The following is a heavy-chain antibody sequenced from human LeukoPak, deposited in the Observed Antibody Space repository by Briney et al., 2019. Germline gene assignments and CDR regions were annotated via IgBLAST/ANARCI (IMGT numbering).Heavy chain of an antibody. CDR1: GFTFSSYW. CDR3: ARVLLRYFDWFDFDY. Sequence: TGGSLRLSCAASGFTFSSYWMSWVRQAPGKGLEWVANIKQDGSEKYYVDSVKGRFTISRDNAKNSLYLQMNSLRAEDTAVYYCARVLLRYFDWFDFDYWGQGTLVTVSS. V-gene: IGHV3-7*01. D-gene: IGHD3-9*01. J-gene: IGHJ4*02. CDR2: IKQDGSEK.